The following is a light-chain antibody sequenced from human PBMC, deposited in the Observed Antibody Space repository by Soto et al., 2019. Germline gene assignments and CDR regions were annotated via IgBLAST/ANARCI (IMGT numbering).Light chain of an antibody. V-gene: IGKV3-11*01. CDR2: DAS. J-gene: IGKJ1*01. Sequence: EVLLTQSPATLSLSPGERATLSCRASQSVSTYLAWYQQKPGQAPRLLIFDASNRATGIPARFSGSGFGTDFTLTISSLEPEDFAVYYCQQRTNWLWTFGQGTKVDI. CDR3: QQRTNWLWT. CDR1: QSVSTY.